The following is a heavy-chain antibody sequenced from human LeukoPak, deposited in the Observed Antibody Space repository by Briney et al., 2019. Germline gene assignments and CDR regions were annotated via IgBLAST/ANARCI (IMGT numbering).Heavy chain of an antibody. CDR2: IYHSGST. J-gene: IGHJ4*02. D-gene: IGHD6-13*01. CDR3: ARGRRWAAAEIVY. V-gene: IGHV4-38-2*02. CDR1: GYSISSGYY. Sequence: PSETLSLTCTVSGYSISSGYYWGWIRQPPGKGLEWIGSIYHSGSTYYNPSLKSRVTISVDTSKNQFSLKLISVTAADTAVYYCARGRRWAAAEIVYWGQGTLVTVSS.